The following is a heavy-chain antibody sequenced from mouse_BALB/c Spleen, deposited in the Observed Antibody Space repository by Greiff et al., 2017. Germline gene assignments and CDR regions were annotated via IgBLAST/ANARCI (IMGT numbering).Heavy chain of an antibody. V-gene: IGHV1-12*01. Sequence: QVQLQQPGAELVKPGASVKMSCKASGYTFTSYNMHWVKQTPGQGLEWIGAIYPGNGDTSYNQKFKGKATLTADKSSSTAYMQLSSLTSEDSAVYYCARTYYYGTQAWFAYWGQGTLVTVSA. CDR3: ARTYYYGTQAWFAY. D-gene: IGHD1-1*01. CDR1: GYTFTSYN. CDR2: IYPGNGDT. J-gene: IGHJ3*01.